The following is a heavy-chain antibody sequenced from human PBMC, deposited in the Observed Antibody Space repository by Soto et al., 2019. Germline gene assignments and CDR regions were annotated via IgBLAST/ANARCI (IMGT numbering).Heavy chain of an antibody. Sequence: ETLSVTCHVPDASISSSNCSWIRQPAGKELEWIGHVFTSGTTNYTPSLKSRVSMSLDTAKNQFSLKLRSVTAADTAVYYCARDNSCFWRGYFDSWGQGKLVTVSS. J-gene: IGHJ4*02. V-gene: IGHV4-4*07. D-gene: IGHD3-3*01. CDR1: DASISSSN. CDR2: VFTSGTT. CDR3: ARDNSCFWRGYFDS.